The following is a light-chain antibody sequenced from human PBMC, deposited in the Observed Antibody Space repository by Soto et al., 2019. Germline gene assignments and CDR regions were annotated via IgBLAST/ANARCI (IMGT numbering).Light chain of an antibody. V-gene: IGKV1-39*01. CDR1: QSICTY. Sequence: DMQMTQSPPSLSASLGDRVTITCRASQSICTYLNWYQQKAGKTKLLVYAASSLQSGVPSRFSGSGSGTDFTLTISNLQPDDFATYYCQQYENYWTFGQGTKWIS. CDR2: AAS. CDR3: QQYENYWT. J-gene: IGKJ1*01.